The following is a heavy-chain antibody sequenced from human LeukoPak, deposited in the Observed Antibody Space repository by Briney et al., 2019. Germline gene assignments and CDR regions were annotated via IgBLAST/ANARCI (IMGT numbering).Heavy chain of an antibody. CDR2: ISSSGSTI. V-gene: IGHV3-11*04. J-gene: IGHJ4*02. D-gene: IGHD6-13*01. CDR1: GGSFSGYY. Sequence: LSLTCAVYGGSFSGYYWSWIRQAPGKGLEWVSYISSSGSTIYYADSVKGRFTISRDNAKNSLYLQMNSLRAEDTAVYYCARSKGGAAAGIDYWGQGTLVTVSS. CDR3: ARSKGGAAAGIDY.